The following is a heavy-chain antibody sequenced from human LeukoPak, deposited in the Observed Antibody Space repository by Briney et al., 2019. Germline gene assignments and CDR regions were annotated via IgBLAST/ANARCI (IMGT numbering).Heavy chain of an antibody. Sequence: GGSLRLSCAASGFTFSRYWMHWVRQAPGKGLVWVSRVKSDGSSTAYADSVKGRFTISRDNAKNTLYLQMNSLRAEDTAIYYCLGYCSGGRCYSGGHWGQGTLVTVSS. D-gene: IGHD2-15*01. J-gene: IGHJ4*02. CDR3: LGYCSGGRCYSGGH. CDR1: GFTFSRYW. V-gene: IGHV3-74*01. CDR2: VKSDGSST.